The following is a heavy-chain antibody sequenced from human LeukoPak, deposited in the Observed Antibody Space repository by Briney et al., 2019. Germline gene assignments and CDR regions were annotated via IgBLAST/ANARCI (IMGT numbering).Heavy chain of an antibody. CDR1: GYTFTNYG. J-gene: IGHJ5*02. CDR3: ARGYCSGGSCYSNWFDP. V-gene: IGHV1-18*01. Sequence: ASVKVSCKASGYTFTNYGISWVRQAPGQGLEWMGWISAYNGDTIYAQKFQGRVTMTTDTSTSTAYMELRTLRSDDTAVYYCARGYCSGGSCYSNWFDPWGQGTLVTVSS. D-gene: IGHD2-15*01. CDR2: ISAYNGDT.